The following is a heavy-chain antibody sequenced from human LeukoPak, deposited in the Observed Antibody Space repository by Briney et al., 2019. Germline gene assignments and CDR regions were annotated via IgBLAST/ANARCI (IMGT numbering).Heavy chain of an antibody. V-gene: IGHV3-23*01. CDR2: ISGSGGST. J-gene: IGHJ4*02. CDR3: AKLYSSSSYYFDC. D-gene: IGHD6-6*01. CDR1: GFTFSSYG. Sequence: GGSLRLSCAASGFTFSSYGMSWVRQAPGKGLEWVSTISGSGGSTYYADSVKGRFTISRDNSRNTLYLQINSLRAEDTAVYYCAKLYSSSSYYFDCWGQGTLVTVSS.